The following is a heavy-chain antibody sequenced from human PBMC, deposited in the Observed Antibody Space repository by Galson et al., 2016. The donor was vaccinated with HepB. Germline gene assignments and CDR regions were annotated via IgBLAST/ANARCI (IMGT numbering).Heavy chain of an antibody. D-gene: IGHD5-18*01. J-gene: IGHJ4*02. V-gene: IGHV4-39*01. Sequence: WVRQAPGKGLEWIGSIYYSGSTYYNPSLTSRLTISVDTSKNQFSLKLSSVTAAETAVYYCASGGATAMVPEIDYLGQGTLVTGSS. CDR2: IYYSGST. CDR3: ASGGATAMVPEIDY.